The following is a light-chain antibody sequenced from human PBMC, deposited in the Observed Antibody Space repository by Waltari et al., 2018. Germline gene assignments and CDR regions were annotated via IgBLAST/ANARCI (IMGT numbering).Light chain of an antibody. Sequence: IVMTQSPDSLAVSLGERATINCKSSQSILYSSNSKNYLAWYQHKPGQPPKLLIYWASTRESGVPDRFSGSGSGTDFTLTISSLQAEDVAIYYCQQYYSIPYTFGQGTKLEIK. V-gene: IGKV4-1*01. CDR2: WAS. CDR1: QSILYSSNSKNY. CDR3: QQYYSIPYT. J-gene: IGKJ2*01.